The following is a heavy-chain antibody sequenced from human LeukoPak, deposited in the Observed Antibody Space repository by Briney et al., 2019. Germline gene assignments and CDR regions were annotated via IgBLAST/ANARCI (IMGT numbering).Heavy chain of an antibody. CDR1: GFTFSSYW. CDR2: IKQDGSEK. V-gene: IGHV3-7*01. D-gene: IGHD6-19*01. CDR3: ARWAVAGTAKVGMDV. Sequence: GGSLRLSCAASGFTFSSYWMSWVRQAPGKGLEWVANIKQDGSEKYYVDSVKGRFTISRDNAKNSLYLQMNSLRAEDTAVYYCARWAVAGTAKVGMDVWGQGTTVTVSS. J-gene: IGHJ6*02.